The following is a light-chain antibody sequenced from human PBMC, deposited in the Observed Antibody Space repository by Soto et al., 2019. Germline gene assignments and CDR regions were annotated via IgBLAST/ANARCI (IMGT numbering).Light chain of an antibody. CDR2: GNT. V-gene: IGLV2-14*02. Sequence: QSALTQPASVSVSPGQSITISCTGTSSDVGGYNLVSWYQQHPGKAPKLIIFGNTERPSGVSHRFSGSKSGNTASLTISGVQVEDEADYHCCSYASISTLYVFGTGTKVTVL. CDR1: SSDVGGYNL. CDR3: CSYASISTLYV. J-gene: IGLJ1*01.